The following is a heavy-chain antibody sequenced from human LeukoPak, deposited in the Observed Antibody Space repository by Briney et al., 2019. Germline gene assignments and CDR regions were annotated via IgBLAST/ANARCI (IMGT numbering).Heavy chain of an antibody. D-gene: IGHD3-10*01. Sequence: GGSLRLSCVGSGVSFSTYGMTWVRQAPGKGLEWISYISGPSTNIYYADSMKGRFTISRDNAKSSLYLQLNSLRDEDTAVYYCASVYYYGSPWGQGTLVTVSS. CDR2: ISGPSTNI. CDR1: GVSFSTYG. CDR3: ASVYYYGSP. V-gene: IGHV3-48*02. J-gene: IGHJ5*02.